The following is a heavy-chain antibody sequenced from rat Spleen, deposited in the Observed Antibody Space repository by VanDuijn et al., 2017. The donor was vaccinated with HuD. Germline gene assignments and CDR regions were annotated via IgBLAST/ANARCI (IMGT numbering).Heavy chain of an antibody. D-gene: IGHD1-11*01. J-gene: IGHJ4*01. CDR2: ISTGGGNT. CDR1: GFTFTNYG. V-gene: IGHV5S13*01. CDR3: ARHYGGYSEYVMDA. Sequence: EVQLVESGGGLVQPGRSLKLSCAASGFTFTNYGMTWVRQAPTKGLEWVASISTGGGNTYYRDSVKGRFTISRDNAKSTLYLQMDSLRSEDTATYYCARHYGGYSEYVMDAWGQGASVTVSS.